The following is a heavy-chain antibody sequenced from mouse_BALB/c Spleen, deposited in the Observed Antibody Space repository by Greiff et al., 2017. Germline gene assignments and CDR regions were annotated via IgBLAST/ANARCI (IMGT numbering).Heavy chain of an antibody. CDR2: IWSGGST. D-gene: IGHD4-1*02. J-gene: IGHJ3*01. CDR1: GFSLTSYG. Sequence: QVHVKQSGPGLVQPSQSLSITCTVSGFSLTSYGVHWVRQSPGKGLEWLGVIWSGGSTDYNAAFISRLSISKDNSKSQVFFKMNSLQADDTAIYYCASLNWDGGFAYWGQGTLVTVSA. V-gene: IGHV2-4-1*01. CDR3: ASLNWDGGFAY.